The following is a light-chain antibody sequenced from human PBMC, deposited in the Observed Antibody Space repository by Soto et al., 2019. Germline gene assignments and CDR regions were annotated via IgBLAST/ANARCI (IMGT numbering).Light chain of an antibody. CDR1: QDISNY. CDR3: QQYDNLPLT. Sequence: DIQMTQSPSSLSASVGDRVTITCQASQDISNYLNWYQQKPGKAPKLLIYDASNLETGVPSRFSGSGSGTDFTFTISRLQPEDIVSYYCQQYDNLPLTFGGSTKVDIK. CDR2: DAS. J-gene: IGKJ4*01. V-gene: IGKV1-33*01.